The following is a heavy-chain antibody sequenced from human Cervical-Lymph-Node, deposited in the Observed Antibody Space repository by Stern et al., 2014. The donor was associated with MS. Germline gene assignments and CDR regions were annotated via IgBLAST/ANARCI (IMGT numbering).Heavy chain of an antibody. V-gene: IGHV7-4-1*02. CDR1: GYTFTSYD. CDR2: INTKTGNP. J-gene: IGHJ4*02. CDR3: ATVSSADYPY. D-gene: IGHD4/OR15-4a*01. Sequence: QVQLVQSGSELKKPGASVKVSCKASGYTFTSYDMKWVRQAPGQGLEWMGWINTKTGNPTYAQGFTGRFVFSLDTSVSTAYLQISGLRAEDSAVYYCATVSSADYPYWGQGTLVTVSS.